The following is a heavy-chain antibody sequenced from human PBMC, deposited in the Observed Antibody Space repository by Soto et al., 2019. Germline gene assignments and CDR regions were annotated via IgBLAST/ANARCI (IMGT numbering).Heavy chain of an antibody. CDR3: AKCSGVAFYGLDV. V-gene: IGHV4-39*01. Sequence: PPETLSLTCTFSGGSISSNTYYWAWIRQPPGKGLEWIGSFYHTGSTHYNPSLKSRLTISVDTSKTRFSLQLNSVTAADTAVYYCAKCSGVAFYGLDVWGQGSPVT. J-gene: IGHJ6*02. D-gene: IGHD2-15*01. CDR1: GGSISSNTYY. CDR2: FYHTGST.